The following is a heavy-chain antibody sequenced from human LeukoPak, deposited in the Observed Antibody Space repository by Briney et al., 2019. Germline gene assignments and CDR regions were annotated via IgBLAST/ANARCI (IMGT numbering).Heavy chain of an antibody. CDR2: IIPIFGTA. Sequence: KVSCKASGGTFSSYAISWVRQAPGQGLEWMGGIIPIFGTANYAQKFQGRVTITTDESTSTAYMGLSSLRSEDTAVYYCARETDNYYYYMDVWGKGTTVTVSS. CDR3: ARETDNYYYYMDV. V-gene: IGHV1-69*05. J-gene: IGHJ6*03. CDR1: GGTFSSYA.